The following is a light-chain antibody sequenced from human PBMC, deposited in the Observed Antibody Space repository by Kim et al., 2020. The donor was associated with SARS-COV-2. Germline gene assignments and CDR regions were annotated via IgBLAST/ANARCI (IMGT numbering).Light chain of an antibody. Sequence: DIQMTQSPSTLSASVGDRVTITCRASQSIGSWLAWYQQKPGKAPKFLIYEASTRESGVPSRFSGSGSGTEFTLTISSLQPDDFATYYCQHYNSYSCTFGQGTKLEIK. CDR3: QHYNSYSCT. CDR2: EAS. CDR1: QSIGSW. J-gene: IGKJ2*02. V-gene: IGKV1-5*03.